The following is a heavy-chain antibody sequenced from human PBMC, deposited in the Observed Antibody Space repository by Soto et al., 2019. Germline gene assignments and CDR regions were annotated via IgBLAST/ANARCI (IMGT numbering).Heavy chain of an antibody. J-gene: IGHJ4*02. CDR2: INTDGSTT. Sequence: GGSLRLSCAASGFTFSTDWMHWVRQAPGKGLVWVSLINTDGSTTNYADSVKGRFTISRDNAKNTVYLQMNSLRVEDTALYYSARDLRGSPDYWGQGTLVTVSS. CDR3: ARDLRGSPDY. V-gene: IGHV3-74*01. CDR1: GFTFSTDW. D-gene: IGHD1-26*01.